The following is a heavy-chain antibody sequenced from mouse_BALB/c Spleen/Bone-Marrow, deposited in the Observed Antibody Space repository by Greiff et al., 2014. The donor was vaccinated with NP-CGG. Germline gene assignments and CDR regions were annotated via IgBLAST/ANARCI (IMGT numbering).Heavy chain of an antibody. J-gene: IGHJ4*01. CDR2: INSDGGIT. V-gene: IGHV5-2*01. CDR3: ARHGFYYAMDY. Sequence: EVNVVESGGGLVQPGESLKLSCESNEYEFPSHDMSWVRKTPEKRLELVAAINSDGGITNYPDTTERRFTISRDNTKKTLYLQMSSLRSEDTALYYCARHGFYYAMDYWGQGTSVTVSS. CDR1: EYEFPSHD.